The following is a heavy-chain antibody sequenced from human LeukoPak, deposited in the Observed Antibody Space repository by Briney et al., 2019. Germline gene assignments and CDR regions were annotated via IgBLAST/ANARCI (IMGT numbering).Heavy chain of an antibody. CDR1: GGTFSSYA. Sequence: ASVKVSCKASGGTFSSYAISWVRQAPGQGLEWMGGIILIFGTANYAQKFQGRVTITTDESTSTAYMELSSLRSEDTAVYYCATYYYDSSGYFDYWGQGTLVTVSS. D-gene: IGHD3-22*01. J-gene: IGHJ4*02. V-gene: IGHV1-69*05. CDR3: ATYYYDSSGYFDY. CDR2: IILIFGTA.